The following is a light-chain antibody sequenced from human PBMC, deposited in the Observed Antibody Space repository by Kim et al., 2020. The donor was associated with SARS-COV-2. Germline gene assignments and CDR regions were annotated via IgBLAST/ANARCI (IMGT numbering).Light chain of an antibody. CDR1: SSDVGSYNY. V-gene: IGLV2-8*01. Sequence: QSVLTQPPSASGSPGQSVTISCTGTSSDVGSYNYVSWYQQHPGKAPKLMIYEVNKRPSGVPDRFSGSKSGNTASLTVSGLQAEDETDYYCSSYAGSNTPNWVFGGGTQLTVL. CDR2: EVN. CDR3: SSYAGSNTPNWV. J-gene: IGLJ3*02.